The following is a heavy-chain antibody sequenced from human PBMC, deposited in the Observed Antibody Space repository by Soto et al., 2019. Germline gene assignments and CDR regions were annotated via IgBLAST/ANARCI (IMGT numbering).Heavy chain of an antibody. CDR2: ISGSGGST. CDR1: GFTFSSYA. CDR3: AKSNSGWYEAPFDY. V-gene: IGHV3-23*01. Sequence: LGGSLRLSCAASGFTFSSYAMSWVRQAPGKGLEWVSAISGSGGSTYYADSVKGRFTISRDNSKNTLYLQMNSLRAEDTAVYYCAKSNSGWYEAPFDYWGQGTLVTVSS. J-gene: IGHJ4*02. D-gene: IGHD6-19*01.